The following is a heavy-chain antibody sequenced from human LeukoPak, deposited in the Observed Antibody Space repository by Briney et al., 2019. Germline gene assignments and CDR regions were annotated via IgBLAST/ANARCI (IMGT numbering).Heavy chain of an antibody. CDR3: ARYGYSYAITGDAFDI. D-gene: IGHD5-18*01. Sequence: GGSLRLSCAASGFTFSDYYMSWIRQAPGKGLEWDSYISSSGSTIYYADSVKGRFTISRDNAKNSLYLQMNSLRAEDTAVYYCARYGYSYAITGDAFDIWGQGTMVTVSS. J-gene: IGHJ3*02. CDR2: ISSSGSTI. V-gene: IGHV3-11*01. CDR1: GFTFSDYY.